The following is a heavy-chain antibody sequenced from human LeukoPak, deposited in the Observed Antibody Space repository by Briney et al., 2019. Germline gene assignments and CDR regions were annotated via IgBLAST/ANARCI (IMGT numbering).Heavy chain of an antibody. Sequence: SETLSLTRTGSGGSSSSSSYYWGWIRQPPGKGLEWIGSIYYSGSTYYNPSLKSRVTISVDTSKNQFPLKLSSVTAADTAVYYCASTGWGGLQFSYFDYWGQGTLVTVSS. D-gene: IGHD5-24*01. V-gene: IGHV4-39*01. CDR3: ASTGWGGLQFSYFDY. J-gene: IGHJ4*02. CDR2: IYYSGST. CDR1: GGSSSSSSYY.